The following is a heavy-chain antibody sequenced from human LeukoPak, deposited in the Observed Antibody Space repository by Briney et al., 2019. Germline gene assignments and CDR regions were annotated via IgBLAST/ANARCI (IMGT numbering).Heavy chain of an antibody. J-gene: IGHJ6*02. CDR3: TRVQAGRAGLMDV. Sequence: PGGSLRLSCAASGFTLSSYWMRWVRQAPGEGLVWVSRIDPDGSTTNYADSVKGRFTTSRDNAKNTLYQQMNSLRAEDTALYYCTRVQAGRAGLMDVWGRGTTVTISS. D-gene: IGHD6-13*01. CDR1: GFTLSSYW. V-gene: IGHV3-74*01. CDR2: IDPDGSTT.